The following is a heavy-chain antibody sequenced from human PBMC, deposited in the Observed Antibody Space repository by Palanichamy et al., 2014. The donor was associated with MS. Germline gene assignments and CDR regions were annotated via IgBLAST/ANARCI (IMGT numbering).Heavy chain of an antibody. J-gene: IGHJ2*01. CDR2: IWYDGSNK. D-gene: IGHD6-19*01. CDR3: AREGTAVTGYWYFDL. CDR1: GFTFSSYG. V-gene: IGHV3-33*01. Sequence: QVQLVEVWGGVVQPGRSLRLSCAASGFTFSSYGMHWVRQAPGKGLEWVAVIWYDGSNKYYADSVKGRFTISRDNSKNTLYLQMNSLRAEDTAVYYCAREGTAVTGYWYFDLWGRGTLVTVSS.